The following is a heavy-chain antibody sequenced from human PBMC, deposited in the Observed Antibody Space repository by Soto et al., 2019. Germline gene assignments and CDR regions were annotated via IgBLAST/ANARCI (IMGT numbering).Heavy chain of an antibody. J-gene: IGHJ3*02. CDR2: INSDGSST. Sequence: GGSLRLSCAVSGFTFSSYWMHWVRQAPGKGLVWVSRINSDGSSTNYADSVKGRFTISRDNAKNTLYLQMNSLRAEDTAVYYCASRGSTTYAFDIRGQGTMVTVSS. V-gene: IGHV3-74*01. D-gene: IGHD4-17*01. CDR3: ASRGSTTYAFDI. CDR1: GFTFSSYW.